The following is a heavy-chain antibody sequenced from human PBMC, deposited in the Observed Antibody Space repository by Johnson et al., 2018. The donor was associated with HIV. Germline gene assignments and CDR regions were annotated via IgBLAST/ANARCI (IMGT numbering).Heavy chain of an antibody. J-gene: IGHJ3*02. CDR2: ISYDGSNK. Sequence: QMLLVESGGGVVQPGRSLRLSCASSGFTFSSYAMHWVRQAPGKGLKWVAVISYDGSNKYYADSVKGRFTISRDNSKNTLYLQMNSLRAEDTAVYYCARDQSGSYVWWAHDAFDIWGQGTMVTVSS. CDR3: ARDQSGSYVWWAHDAFDI. CDR1: GFTFSSYA. D-gene: IGHD1-26*01. V-gene: IGHV3-30*04.